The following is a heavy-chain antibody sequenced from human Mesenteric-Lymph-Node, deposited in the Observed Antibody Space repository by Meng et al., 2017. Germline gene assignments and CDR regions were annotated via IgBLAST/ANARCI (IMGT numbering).Heavy chain of an antibody. CDR2: ISTNTGNP. Sequence: RVQSGSELKKPGASVKVSCKASGFTFTRYPMNRVRQAPGQGLEWMGWISTNTGNPTYAQGFTGRFVFSVDTSVSTAYLQISSLKAEDTAVYYCGTLKYTSGFYGPAYWGQGALVTVSS. CDR3: GTLKYTSGFYGPAY. D-gene: IGHD6-19*01. CDR1: GFTFTRYP. V-gene: IGHV7-4-1*02. J-gene: IGHJ4*02.